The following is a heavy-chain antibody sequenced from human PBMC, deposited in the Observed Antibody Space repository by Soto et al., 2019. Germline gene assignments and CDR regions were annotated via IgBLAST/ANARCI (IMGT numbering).Heavy chain of an antibody. V-gene: IGHV1-69*13. Sequence: SVKVSCKASGGTFSSYAISWVRQAPGQGLEWMGGIIPIFGTANYAQKFQGRVTITADESTSTAYMELSSLRSEDTAVYYCARGIVVVPAAILPEYYFDYWGQGTLVTVSS. J-gene: IGHJ4*02. CDR2: IIPIFGTA. CDR1: GGTFSSYA. D-gene: IGHD2-2*02. CDR3: ARGIVVVPAAILPEYYFDY.